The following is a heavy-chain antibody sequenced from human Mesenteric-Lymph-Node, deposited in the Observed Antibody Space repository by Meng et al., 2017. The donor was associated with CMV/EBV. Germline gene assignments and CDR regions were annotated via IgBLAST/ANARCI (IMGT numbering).Heavy chain of an antibody. D-gene: IGHD1-26*01. CDR1: GGSISSSSYY. J-gene: IGHJ4*02. CDR3: ARHKWRAGALWY. CDR2: IYYSGST. Sequence: SETLSLTCTVSGGSISSSSYYWGWIRQPPGKGLEWIGSIYYSGSTYYNPSLKSRVTISVDTSKNQFSLKLSSVTAADTAVYYCARHKWRAGALWYWGQGTLVTVSS. V-gene: IGHV4-39*01.